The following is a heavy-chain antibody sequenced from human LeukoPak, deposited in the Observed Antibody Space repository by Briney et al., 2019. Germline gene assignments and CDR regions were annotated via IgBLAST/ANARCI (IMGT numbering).Heavy chain of an antibody. CDR3: ARFKNYYGSGTPPGYYYYYGMDV. V-gene: IGHV4-34*01. CDR1: GGSFSGYY. D-gene: IGHD3-10*01. Sequence: SETLSLTCAVYGGSFSGYYWSWIRQPPGKGLEWIGEINHSGSTNYNPSLKSRVTISVDTSKNQFSLKLSSVTAADTAVYYCARFKNYYGSGTPPGYYYYYGMDVWGQGTTVTVSS. J-gene: IGHJ6*02. CDR2: INHSGST.